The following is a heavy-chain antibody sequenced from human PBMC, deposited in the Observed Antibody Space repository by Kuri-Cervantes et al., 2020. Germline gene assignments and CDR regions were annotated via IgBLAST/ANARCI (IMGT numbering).Heavy chain of an antibody. D-gene: IGHD2-15*01. CDR1: GGSISSYY. V-gene: IGHV4-59*01. J-gene: IGHJ6*02. CDR3: ARLVPSGDCSGGSCSNYYYYGMDV. CDR2: IYYSGST. Sequence: SETLSLTCTVSGGSISSYYWSWIRQPPGKGLEWIGYIYYSGSTNYNPSLKSRVTISVDTSKNQFPLKLSSVTAADTAVYYCARLVPSGDCSGGSCSNYYYYGMDVWGQGTTVTVSS.